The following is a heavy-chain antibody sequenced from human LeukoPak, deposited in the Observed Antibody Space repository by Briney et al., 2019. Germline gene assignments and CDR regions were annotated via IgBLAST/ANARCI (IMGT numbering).Heavy chain of an antibody. V-gene: IGHV1-69*05. J-gene: IGHJ4*02. CDR3: ARDREGYSSYGILEY. CDR2: IIPIFGTA. CDR1: GYTFTGYY. Sequence: SVRVSCKASGYTFTGYYMHWVRQAPGQGLEWMGRIIPIFGTANYAQKFQGRVTITTDESTSTAYMELSSLRSEDTAVYYCARDREGYSSYGILEYWGQGTLVTVSS. D-gene: IGHD5-18*01.